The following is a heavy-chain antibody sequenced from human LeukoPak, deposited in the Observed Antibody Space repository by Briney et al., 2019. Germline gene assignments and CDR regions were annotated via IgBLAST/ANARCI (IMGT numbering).Heavy chain of an antibody. V-gene: IGHV1-69*04. Sequence: SVKVSCKASGGTFSSYAISWVRQAPGQGLEWMGRIIPILGIANYAQKFQGRVTITADKSTSTAYMELSSLRSEDTAVYYCARGSYYDSSGYAFDIWGQGTMVTVSS. D-gene: IGHD3-22*01. CDR2: IIPILGIA. J-gene: IGHJ3*02. CDR1: GGTFSSYA. CDR3: ARGSYYDSSGYAFDI.